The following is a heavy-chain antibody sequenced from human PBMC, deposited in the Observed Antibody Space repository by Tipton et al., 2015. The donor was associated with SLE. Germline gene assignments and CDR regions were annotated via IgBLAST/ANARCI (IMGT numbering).Heavy chain of an antibody. CDR3: ARGYDFWSGYRQSYDALDV. J-gene: IGHJ3*01. CDR1: GFTFSDSA. CDR2: ISTSSNTR. Sequence: SLRLSCAASGFTFSDSAMHWVRQASGKGLEWVSYISTSSNTRHYADSVEGRFTISRDNAKNSLYLQMNSLRNEDTAMYYCARGYDFWSGYRQSYDALDVWGQGTMVTVSS. D-gene: IGHD3-3*01. V-gene: IGHV3-48*02.